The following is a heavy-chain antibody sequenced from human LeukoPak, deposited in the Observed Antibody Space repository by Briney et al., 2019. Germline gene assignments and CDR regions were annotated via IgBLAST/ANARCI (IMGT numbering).Heavy chain of an antibody. Sequence: GGSLRLSCAASGFTFSGSAMHWVRQASGKGLEWVDRIRSKVNSYATAYAASVKGRFTISRDDSKNTAYLQMNSLKTEDTAVYYCTRHDDSGTYYLGYWGQGTLVTVSS. CDR2: IRSKVNSYAT. D-gene: IGHD3-10*01. J-gene: IGHJ4*02. CDR3: TRHDDSGTYYLGY. V-gene: IGHV3-73*01. CDR1: GFTFSGSA.